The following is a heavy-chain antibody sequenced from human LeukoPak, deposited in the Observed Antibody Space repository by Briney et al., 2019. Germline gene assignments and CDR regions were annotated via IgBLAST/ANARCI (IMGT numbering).Heavy chain of an antibody. V-gene: IGHV4-34*01. D-gene: IGHD1-26*01. CDR3: ARGPTGATRFDY. CDR1: GVSFSGYY. CDR2: INHSGST. Sequence: PSETLSLTCAVYGVSFSGYYWSWIRQPPGKGLEWLGEINHSGSTNYKPSLKSRVTISVAPSKNQFSLKLSSVTAADTGVYYCARGPTGATRFDYWGQGTLVTVSS. J-gene: IGHJ4*02.